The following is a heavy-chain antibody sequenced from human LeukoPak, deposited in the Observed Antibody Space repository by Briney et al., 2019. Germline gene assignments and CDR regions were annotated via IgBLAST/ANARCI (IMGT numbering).Heavy chain of an antibody. V-gene: IGHV3-23*01. Sequence: GGSLRLSCAASGFTFSSYAMSWVRQAPGKGLEWVSAISGSGGRTDYADSVKGRFTISRDNSKSTLCLQMNSLRAEDTAVYYCVKDLRYSTTTGAFDIWGQGTMVTVSS. CDR2: ISGSGGRT. J-gene: IGHJ3*02. CDR3: VKDLRYSTTTGAFDI. D-gene: IGHD6-13*01. CDR1: GFTFSSYA.